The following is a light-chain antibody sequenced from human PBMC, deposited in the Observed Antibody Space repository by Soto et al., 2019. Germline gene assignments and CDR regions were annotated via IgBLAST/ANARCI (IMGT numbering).Light chain of an antibody. Sequence: DIQMTQSPSTLSGSVGDRVTITFRASQSINTWLAWYQQKSGKAPKLLIYDASSLESGVPPRFSGSGSGTEFTLTISSLQPDDFGTYYCQQYNSYVTFAQGTKVAIK. CDR1: QSINTW. J-gene: IGKJ1*01. V-gene: IGKV1-5*01. CDR2: DAS. CDR3: QQYNSYVT.